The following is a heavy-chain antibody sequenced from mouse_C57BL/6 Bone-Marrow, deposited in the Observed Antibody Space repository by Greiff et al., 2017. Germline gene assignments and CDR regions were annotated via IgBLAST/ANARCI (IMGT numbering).Heavy chain of an antibody. CDR1: GYTFTDHT. D-gene: IGHD2-2*01. CDR3: ARGGYPHYYAMDY. CDR2: IYPRDGST. V-gene: IGHV1-78*01. Sequence: LQESDAELVKPGASVKISCKVSGYTFTDHTIHWMKQRPEQGLEWIGYIYPRDGSTKYNEKFKGKATLTADKSSSTAYMQLNSLTSEDSAVYFCARGGYPHYYAMDYWGQGTSVTVSS. J-gene: IGHJ4*01.